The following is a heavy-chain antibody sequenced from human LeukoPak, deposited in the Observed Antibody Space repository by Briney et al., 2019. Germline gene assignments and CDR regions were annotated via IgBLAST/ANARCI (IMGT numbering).Heavy chain of an antibody. Sequence: PGGSLRLSCEASAFTFSVYWMGWVRQAPGKGLEWVANIKQDGSEKYYVDSVKGRFTISRDNSKNSLYLQMNSLRAEDTAVYFCARAIEWLGYFDYWGQGTLVTVSS. CDR3: ARAIEWLGYFDY. V-gene: IGHV3-7*01. D-gene: IGHD3-3*01. J-gene: IGHJ4*02. CDR2: IKQDGSEK. CDR1: AFTFSVYW.